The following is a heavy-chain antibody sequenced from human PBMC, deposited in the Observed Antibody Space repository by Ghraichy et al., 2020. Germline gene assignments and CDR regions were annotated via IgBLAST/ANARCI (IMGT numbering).Heavy chain of an antibody. CDR2: IKQGGSEK. V-gene: IGHV3-7*01. D-gene: IGHD6-19*01. CDR1: GFTFSNYW. J-gene: IGHJ3*02. CDR3: ARSSSGWNQAIDVFDI. Sequence: GGSLRLSCAASGFTFSNYWMSWVRQAPGKGLEWVANIKQGGSEKYYVDSLKGRFTISRDNARNSLYLQMNSLRAEDTAVYYCARSSSGWNQAIDVFDIWGQGTMVTVSS.